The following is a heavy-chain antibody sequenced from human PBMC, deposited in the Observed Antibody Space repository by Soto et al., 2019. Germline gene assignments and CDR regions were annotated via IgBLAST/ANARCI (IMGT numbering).Heavy chain of an antibody. D-gene: IGHD4-17*01. CDR2: ISDDGNTK. Sequence: QVQLVESGGGVVQPGRSLRLSCAASGFIFSSFPMHWVRQAPDKGLEWVAVISDDGNTKYYADSVKGRFTISRDNSKNTLYLQMNSLSAEDTAVYYCTRADVTVTLSVFDPWGQGTLVTVSS. J-gene: IGHJ5*02. CDR3: TRADVTVTLSVFDP. V-gene: IGHV3-30-3*01. CDR1: GFIFSSFP.